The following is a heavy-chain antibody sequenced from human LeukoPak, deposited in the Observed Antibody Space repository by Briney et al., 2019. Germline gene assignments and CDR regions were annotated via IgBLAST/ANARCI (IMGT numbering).Heavy chain of an antibody. CDR3: ARSRLRFLEWFSIDY. Sequence: TGGSLRLSCAASGFSVSTNYMSWVRQAPGKGLEWVSVIYSGGSTYYADSVKGRFTISRDNSKNTLYLQMNSLRAEDTAVYYCARSRLRFLEWFSIDYWGQGTLVTVSS. CDR1: GFSVSTNY. V-gene: IGHV3-66*02. J-gene: IGHJ4*02. D-gene: IGHD3-3*01. CDR2: IYSGGST.